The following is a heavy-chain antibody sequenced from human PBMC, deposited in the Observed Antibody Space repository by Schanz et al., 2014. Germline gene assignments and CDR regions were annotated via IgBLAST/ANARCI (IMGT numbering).Heavy chain of an antibody. Sequence: QVQLVESGGGVVRPGRSLRLPCAASGFTFNNYGMHWVRQAPGKGLEWVAVIWYDGTDRYYADSVKGRFTISRDNSKNTLYLQMNSLRAEDTAVYYCAKGSMAARPLLPTDYYFYGTDIWGQGTTVTVSS. CDR3: AKGSMAARPLLPTDYYFYGTDI. J-gene: IGHJ6*02. D-gene: IGHD6-6*01. V-gene: IGHV3-33*06. CDR2: IWYDGTDR. CDR1: GFTFNNYG.